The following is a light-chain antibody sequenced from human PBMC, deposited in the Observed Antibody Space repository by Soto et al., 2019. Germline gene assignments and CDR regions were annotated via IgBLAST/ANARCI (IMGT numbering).Light chain of an antibody. V-gene: IGKV3-11*01. CDR1: QSVYNY. CDR2: HAS. J-gene: IGKJ5*01. CDR3: QQRTKSIT. Sequence: EIMLTQSPGTLSLSPGERATLSFRASQSVYNYLAWYQQKPGQAPRLLIYHASSRATGIPARFSGSGSGTDFTLTISSLEPEDFAVYYCQQRTKSITFGQGTRLEI.